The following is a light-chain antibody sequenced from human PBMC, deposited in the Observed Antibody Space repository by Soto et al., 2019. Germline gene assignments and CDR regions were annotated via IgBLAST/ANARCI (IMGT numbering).Light chain of an antibody. CDR1: QSVSSN. CDR3: QQYNTWPPIT. J-gene: IGKJ5*01. Sequence: EIVMTQSPATLSVSPGERATLSCRASQSVSSNLAWYQQKPGQAPRLLIFGASTRATGIPARFSGSGSGTECSLTISSLQSEDFAVYYCQQYNTWPPITFGPGTRRDIK. V-gene: IGKV3-15*01. CDR2: GAS.